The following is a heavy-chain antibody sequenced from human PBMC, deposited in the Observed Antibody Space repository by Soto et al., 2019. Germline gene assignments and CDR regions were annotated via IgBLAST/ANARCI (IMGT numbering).Heavy chain of an antibody. CDR1: GFTFSDYY. Sequence: GGSLRLSCEGSGFTFSDYYMSWIRQAPGRGLEWISYSSNSGTFTRYSDSVKGRFSISRGNTKNFLYLQMNSLRAEDTAVYYCARSGDNYNVLDYWGQGTPVTVSS. CDR2: SSNSGTFT. V-gene: IGHV3-11*06. J-gene: IGHJ4*02. D-gene: IGHD3-10*02. CDR3: ARSGDNYNVLDY.